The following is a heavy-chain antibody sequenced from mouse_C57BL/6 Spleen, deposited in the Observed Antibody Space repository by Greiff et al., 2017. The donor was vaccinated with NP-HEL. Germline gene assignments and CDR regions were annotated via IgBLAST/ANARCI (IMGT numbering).Heavy chain of an antibody. CDR2: ISDGGSYT. CDR3: ARDEDDGPYFDY. CDR1: GFTFSSYA. D-gene: IGHD2-3*01. Sequence: EVKLMESGGGLVKPGGSLKLSCAASGFTFSSYAMSWVRQTPEKRLEWVATISDGGSYTYYPDNVKGRFPISRDNAKNNLYLQMSHLKSEDTAMYYCARDEDDGPYFDYWGQGTTLTVSS. V-gene: IGHV5-4*01. J-gene: IGHJ2*01.